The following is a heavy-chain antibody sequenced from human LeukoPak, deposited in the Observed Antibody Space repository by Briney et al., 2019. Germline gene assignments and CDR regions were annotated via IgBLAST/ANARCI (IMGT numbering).Heavy chain of an antibody. CDR2: ISSSSSTI. CDR3: AREGTMIGARSNAFDI. J-gene: IGHJ3*02. Sequence: EGSLRLSCAASGFTFSSYSMNWVRQAPGKGLEWVSYISSSSSTIYYADSVKGRFTISRDNAKNSLYLQMNSLRAEDTAVYYCAREGTMIGARSNAFDIWGQGTMVTVSS. D-gene: IGHD3-22*01. V-gene: IGHV3-48*01. CDR1: GFTFSSYS.